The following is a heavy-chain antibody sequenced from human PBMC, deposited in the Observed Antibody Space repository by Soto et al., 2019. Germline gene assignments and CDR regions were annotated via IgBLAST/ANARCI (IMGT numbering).Heavy chain of an antibody. D-gene: IGHD4-17*01. CDR3: ARDKRGATVTTPNFDY. CDR2: ISDDGSRT. J-gene: IGHJ4*02. CDR1: GFTFSNYW. V-gene: IGHV3-74*03. Sequence: EVQLVESGGGLVQPGGSLRLSCAVSGFTFSNYWMHWVRQAPGKELMWVSRISDDGSRTKYADSVKGRFTVSRDNAKNTMFLEMDSLRAEDTAVYYCARDKRGATVTTPNFDYWGQGAMVTVSS.